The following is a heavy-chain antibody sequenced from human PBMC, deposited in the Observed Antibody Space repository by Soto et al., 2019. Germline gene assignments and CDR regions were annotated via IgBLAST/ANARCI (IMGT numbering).Heavy chain of an antibody. Sequence: ASVKVSCKASGYTFTSYGISWVRQAPGQGLEWMGWISAYNGNTNYAQKLQGRVTMTTDTSTSTAYMELRSLRSDDTAVYYCAGDNGITIFGVPETFDYWVQGTLVTSPQ. J-gene: IGHJ4*02. V-gene: IGHV1-18*04. CDR3: AGDNGITIFGVPETFDY. CDR2: ISAYNGNT. D-gene: IGHD3-3*01. CDR1: GYTFTSYG.